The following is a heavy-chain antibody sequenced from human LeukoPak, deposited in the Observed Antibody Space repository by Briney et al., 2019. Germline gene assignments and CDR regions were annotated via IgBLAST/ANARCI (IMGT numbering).Heavy chain of an antibody. CDR2: ITSDATSI. CDR3: ERDLHWAFDY. D-gene: IGHD7-27*01. V-gene: IGHV3-48*02. CDR1: GFTFSSFS. J-gene: IGHJ4*02. Sequence: PGGSLRLSCAASGFTFSSFSMNWVRQAPGKGLEWLSYITSDATSISYAVSVKGRFTISRDNAKNSLYLQMNSLTDEDAAVYYCERDLHWAFDYWGQGTLVTVSS.